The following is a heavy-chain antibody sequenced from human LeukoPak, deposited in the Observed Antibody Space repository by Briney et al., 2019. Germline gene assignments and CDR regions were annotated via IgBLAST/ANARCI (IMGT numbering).Heavy chain of an antibody. J-gene: IGHJ5*02. CDR1: GYSISSGYY. D-gene: IGHD6-13*01. Sequence: PSETLSLTCTVSGYSISSGYYWGWIRQPPGKGLEWIGGIYHSGSTYYNPSLKSRVTISVDTSKNQFSLKLSSVTAADTAVYYCARISSSWQKRDPWGQGTLVTVSS. CDR3: ARISSSWQKRDP. V-gene: IGHV4-38-2*02. CDR2: IYHSGST.